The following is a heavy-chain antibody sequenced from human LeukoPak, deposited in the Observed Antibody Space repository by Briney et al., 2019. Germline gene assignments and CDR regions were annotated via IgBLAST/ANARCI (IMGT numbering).Heavy chain of an antibody. J-gene: IGHJ4*02. CDR2: ISGSGGST. Sequence: PGGSLRLSCAASGFTFSSYAMSWVRQAPGKGLEWVSAISGSGGSTYYADSVKSRFTISRDNSKNTLYLQMNSLRAEDTAVYYCAKDSNYYGSGSYFPYWGQGTLVTVSS. V-gene: IGHV3-23*01. CDR1: GFTFSSYA. CDR3: AKDSNYYGSGSYFPY. D-gene: IGHD3-10*01.